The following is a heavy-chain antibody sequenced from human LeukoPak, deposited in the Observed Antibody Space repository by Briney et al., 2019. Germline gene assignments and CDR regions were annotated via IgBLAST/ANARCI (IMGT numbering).Heavy chain of an antibody. CDR3: ARYASSGSSYRELDY. CDR1: GYTFTSYA. J-gene: IGHJ4*02. V-gene: IGHV1-3*02. Sequence: GASVKVSCKASGYTFTSYAMHWVRQAPGQRLEWMGWSNAGNGNTKYSQEFQGRVTITRDTSASTAYMELSSLRSEDTAVYYCARYASSGSSYRELDYWGQGTLVTVSS. CDR2: SNAGNGNT. D-gene: IGHD3-10*01.